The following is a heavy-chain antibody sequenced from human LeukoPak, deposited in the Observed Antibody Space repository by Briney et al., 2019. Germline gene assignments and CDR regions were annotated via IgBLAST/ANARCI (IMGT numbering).Heavy chain of an antibody. Sequence: GTLRLSCAASGFSFNIYGMSWVRQAPGKGLEWVSTLSGSGDSAYHADSVKGRFTISRDNSKNMLYLQMNSLRPEDAAVYYCAKAPVTTCRGAYCYPFDYWGQGTLVTVSS. CDR3: AKAPVTTCRGAYCYPFDY. J-gene: IGHJ4*02. D-gene: IGHD2-21*01. CDR1: GFSFNIYG. CDR2: LSGSGDSA. V-gene: IGHV3-23*01.